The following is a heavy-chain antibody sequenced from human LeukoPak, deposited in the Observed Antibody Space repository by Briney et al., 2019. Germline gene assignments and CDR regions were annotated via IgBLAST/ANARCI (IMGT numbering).Heavy chain of an antibody. V-gene: IGHV4-4*02. CDR3: AIEVDLAAAGTGARNNWFDP. Sequence: SGTLSLTCAVSGASITSHPWNWVRQPPGKGLEWIGEMYNSGTSTFKPSLRSRVIMFFDESKNHFSLKLSSVTAADTAVYYCAIEVDLAAAGTGARNNWFDPWGQGTLVTVSS. D-gene: IGHD6-13*01. CDR1: GASITSHPW. CDR2: MYNSGTS. J-gene: IGHJ5*02.